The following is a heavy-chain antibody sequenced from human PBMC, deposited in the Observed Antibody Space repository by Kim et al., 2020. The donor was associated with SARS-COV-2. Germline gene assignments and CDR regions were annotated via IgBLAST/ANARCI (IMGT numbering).Heavy chain of an antibody. D-gene: IGHD3-9*01. CDR1: GFTFSSYA. CDR3: AKAALRYCDGLGAFAI. CDR2: ISGSGGTT. V-gene: IGHV3-23*01. Sequence: GGSLRLSCAASGFTFSSYAMSWVRQAPGKGLEWVSAISGSGGTTYYADSVKGRFTISRDNSKNTLYLQMNSLRAEDTAVYYCAKAALRYCDGLGAFAIWGQGTLVTVSS. J-gene: IGHJ3*02.